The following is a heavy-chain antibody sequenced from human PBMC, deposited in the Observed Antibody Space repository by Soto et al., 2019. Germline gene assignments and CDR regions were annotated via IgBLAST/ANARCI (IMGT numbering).Heavy chain of an antibody. CDR3: ARGRIVHVDTAMVSAFDY. J-gene: IGHJ4*02. Sequence: ASVKVSCKASGYTFTSYAMHWVRQAPGQRLEWMGWINAGNGNTKYSQKFQGRVTITRDTSASTAYMELSSLRSEDTAVYYCARGRIVHVDTAMVSAFDYWGQGTLVTVS. D-gene: IGHD5-18*01. V-gene: IGHV1-3*01. CDR2: INAGNGNT. CDR1: GYTFTSYA.